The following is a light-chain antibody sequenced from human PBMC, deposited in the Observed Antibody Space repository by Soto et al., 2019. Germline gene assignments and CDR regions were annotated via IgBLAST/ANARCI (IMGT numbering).Light chain of an antibody. CDR1: SSNIGAGYD. CDR2: GNS. V-gene: IGLV1-40*01. CDR3: QSYDSSLSAHNYV. Sequence: QSALTQPPSVSGAPGQRVTISCTGSSSNIGAGYDVHWYQQLPGTAPKLLIYGNSNRPSGVPDRFSGSKSGTSASLAITGLQAEDEADYYCQSYDSSLSAHNYVFGTGTKV. J-gene: IGLJ1*01.